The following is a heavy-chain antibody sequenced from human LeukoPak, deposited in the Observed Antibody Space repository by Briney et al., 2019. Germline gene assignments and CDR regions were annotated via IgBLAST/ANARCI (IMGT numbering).Heavy chain of an antibody. D-gene: IGHD3-22*01. Sequence: ASVKVSCKASGGTFSSYAISWVRQAPGQGLEWMGGIIPIFGTANYAQKFQGRVTITADESTSTAYMELSSLRSEDTAVYYCARGTYYDSSGYYFDYYYYGMDVWGQGTTVTVSS. CDR2: IIPIFGTA. J-gene: IGHJ6*02. CDR1: GGTFSSYA. CDR3: ARGTYYDSSGYYFDYYYYGMDV. V-gene: IGHV1-69*13.